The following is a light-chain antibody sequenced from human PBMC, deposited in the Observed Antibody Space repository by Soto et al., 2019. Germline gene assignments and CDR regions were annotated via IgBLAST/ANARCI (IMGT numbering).Light chain of an antibody. Sequence: DIQMTQSPSNLSASVGDRVTITCRASQSISSWLAWYQQKPGKAPKLLIYKASSLESGVPSRFSGSGSGTEFTLTISSRQHDDVATYYCQQYNSYAYTFGHGTKLEIK. J-gene: IGKJ2*01. CDR2: KAS. V-gene: IGKV1-5*03. CDR3: QQYNSYAYT. CDR1: QSISSW.